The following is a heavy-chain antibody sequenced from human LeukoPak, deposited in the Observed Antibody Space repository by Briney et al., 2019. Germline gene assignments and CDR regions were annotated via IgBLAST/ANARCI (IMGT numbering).Heavy chain of an antibody. CDR3: ARAGSGWYDGYYFDY. Sequence: GASVKVSCKASGYTFTSYAMHWVRQAPGQRLEWMGWINAGNGNTKYSQKFQGRVTITRDTSASTAYMELSSLRSEDTAVYYCARAGSGWYDGYYFDYWGQGTLVTVSS. V-gene: IGHV1-3*01. CDR2: INAGNGNT. J-gene: IGHJ4*02. CDR1: GYTFTSYA. D-gene: IGHD6-19*01.